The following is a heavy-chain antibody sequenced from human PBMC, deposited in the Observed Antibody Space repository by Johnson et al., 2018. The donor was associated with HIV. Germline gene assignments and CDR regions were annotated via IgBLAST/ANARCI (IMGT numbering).Heavy chain of an antibody. D-gene: IGHD1-26*01. CDR3: ARASYVDAFDI. Sequence: QVQLVESGGGVVQPGRSLRLSCAASGFTFGSFGMHWVRQAPGKGLEWVAVISYDGSKKYADSVKGRFIISRDNSKNTLYLQMNSLRAEDTAVYYCARASYVDAFDIWGQGTMVTVSS. CDR2: ISYDGSKK. J-gene: IGHJ3*02. CDR1: GFTFGSFG. V-gene: IGHV3-30*03.